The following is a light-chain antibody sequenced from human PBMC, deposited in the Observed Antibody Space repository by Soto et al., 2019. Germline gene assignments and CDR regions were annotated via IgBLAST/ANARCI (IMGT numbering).Light chain of an antibody. V-gene: IGKV3-15*01. Sequence: EIVMTQSPATLSVSPGERATLSCRASQSVSSNLAWYQQKPGQTPKLLIYVASTRATGIPARFSGSGSGTEFTLPIRSLQSEDFAVYYWQQYNVWPLTFGGGTKVEFK. CDR2: VAS. CDR3: QQYNVWPLT. CDR1: QSVSSN. J-gene: IGKJ4*01.